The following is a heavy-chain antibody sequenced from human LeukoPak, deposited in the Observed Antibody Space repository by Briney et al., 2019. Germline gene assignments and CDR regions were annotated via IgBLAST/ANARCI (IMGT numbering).Heavy chain of an antibody. CDR3: ARDNPDSIITIFGVGMGAFDI. CDR1: GGSISSYY. V-gene: IGHV4-59*01. Sequence: SETLSLTCTVSGGSISSYYWSWIRQPPGKGLEWIGYIYYSGSTNYNPSLKSRVTISVDTSKNQFSLKLSSVTAADTAVYYCARDNPDSIITIFGVGMGAFDIWGQGTMVTVSS. J-gene: IGHJ3*02. D-gene: IGHD3-3*01. CDR2: IYYSGST.